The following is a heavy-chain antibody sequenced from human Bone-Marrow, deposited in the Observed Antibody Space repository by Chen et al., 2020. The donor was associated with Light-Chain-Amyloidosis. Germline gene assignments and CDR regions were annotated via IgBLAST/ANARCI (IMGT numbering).Heavy chain of an antibody. V-gene: IGHV3-74*01. Sequence: EVQLVESGGGLVQPGGSLRLTCAASGFTFNSYWVHWVRQAPGKGRVCVSRISTDGSSSHAVSVKGRFTISRDNAKNTLFLQMNSLTAEDTAVYYCARARTPTMLDNWGQGTLVTVSS. CDR2: ISTDGSS. CDR1: GFTFNSYW. J-gene: IGHJ4*02. D-gene: IGHD1-1*01. CDR3: ARARTPTMLDN.